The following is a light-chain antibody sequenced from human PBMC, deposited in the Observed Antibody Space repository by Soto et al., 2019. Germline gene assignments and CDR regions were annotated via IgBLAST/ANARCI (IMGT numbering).Light chain of an antibody. CDR2: GAS. Sequence: ETVMADSPETLSLSPGERATLSFGASQSVSDNLAWYQQRPGQGPRLLIYGASTRATGIPARFSGSGSGTEFTLTISSLQSEDFAVYHCQQYKNWPHTFGQGTKVDIK. CDR3: QQYKNWPHT. CDR1: QSVSDN. J-gene: IGKJ1*01. V-gene: IGKV3-15*01.